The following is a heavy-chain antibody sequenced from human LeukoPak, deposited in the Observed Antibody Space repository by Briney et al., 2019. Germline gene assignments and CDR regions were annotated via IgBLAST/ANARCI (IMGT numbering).Heavy chain of an antibody. J-gene: IGHJ4*02. Sequence: PGGSLRLSCAASGFTFSSYEMNWVRQAPGKGLEWVSYISSSGSTIYYADSVKGRFTISRGNAKNSLYLQMNSLRAEDTAVYYCARDEVTMVRGLFRFDYWGQGTLVTVSS. CDR3: ARDEVTMVRGLFRFDY. V-gene: IGHV3-48*03. CDR2: ISSSGSTI. CDR1: GFTFSSYE. D-gene: IGHD3-10*01.